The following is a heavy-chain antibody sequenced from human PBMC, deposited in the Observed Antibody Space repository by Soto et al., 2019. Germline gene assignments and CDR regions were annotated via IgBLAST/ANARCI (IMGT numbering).Heavy chain of an antibody. J-gene: IGHJ4*02. V-gene: IGHV3-9*01. Sequence: GGSLRLSCEVSGFRFDDYGMHWVRQAPGKGLEWIAGISRDSRSISYGASMKGRFTISRDNAKNSLYLQLNSLRADDTAFYYCVKDALTTVAYYFDYWGQGALLTVSS. CDR2: ISRDSRSI. D-gene: IGHD4-17*01. CDR3: VKDALTTVAYYFDY. CDR1: GFRFDDYG.